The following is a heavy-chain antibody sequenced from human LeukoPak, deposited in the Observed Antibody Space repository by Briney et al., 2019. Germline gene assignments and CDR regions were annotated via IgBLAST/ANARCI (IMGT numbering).Heavy chain of an antibody. D-gene: IGHD2-8*01. Sequence: PGGSLRLSCAASGFTFSSYWMHWVRQAPGKGLVWVSRINSDGSSTSYADSVKGRFTISRDNAKNTPYLQMNSLRAEDTAVYYCARVQGHPPNGLDIWGQGTMVTVSS. V-gene: IGHV3-74*01. CDR1: GFTFSSYW. J-gene: IGHJ3*02. CDR3: ARVQGHPPNGLDI. CDR2: INSDGSST.